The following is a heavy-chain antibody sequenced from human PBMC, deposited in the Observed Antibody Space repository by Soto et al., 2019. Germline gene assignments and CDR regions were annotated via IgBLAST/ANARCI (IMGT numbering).Heavy chain of an antibody. CDR1: GGSFSGYY. CDR2: INHSGST. J-gene: IGHJ4*02. Sequence: PSETLSLTCAVYGGSFSGYYWSWIRHPPGKGLEWIGEINHSGSTNYNPSLKSRVTISVDTSKNQFSLKLSSVTAADTAVYYCAGYFTNGVCYTGIDYWGQGTLVTVSS. V-gene: IGHV4-34*01. CDR3: AGYFTNGVCYTGIDY. D-gene: IGHD2-8*01.